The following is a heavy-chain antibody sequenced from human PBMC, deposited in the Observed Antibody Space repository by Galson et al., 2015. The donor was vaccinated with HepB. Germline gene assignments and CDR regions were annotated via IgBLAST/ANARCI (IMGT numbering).Heavy chain of an antibody. Sequence: SVKVSCKASGYTFTSYGISWVRQAPGQGLEWMGWISAYNGNTNYAQKLQGRVTMTTDTSTSTAYMELRSLRSDDTAVYYCATGPIFGVVTGHPNYYYYGMDVWGQGTTVTVSS. CDR3: ATGPIFGVVTGHPNYYYYGMDV. D-gene: IGHD3-3*02. V-gene: IGHV1-18*04. CDR2: ISAYNGNT. J-gene: IGHJ6*02. CDR1: GYTFTSYG.